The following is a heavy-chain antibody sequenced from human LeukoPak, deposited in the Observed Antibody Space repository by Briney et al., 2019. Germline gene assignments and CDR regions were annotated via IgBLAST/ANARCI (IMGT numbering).Heavy chain of an antibody. D-gene: IGHD1-26*01. CDR3: ARHSAGKDYYYYMDV. Sequence: SETLSLTCAVSGYSISSGYYWGWIRQPPGKGLEWIGSIYHSGSTHYNPSLKSRVTISVDTSRNQFSLKLSSVTAADTAGYYCARHSAGKDYYYYMDVWGKGTTVTVSS. J-gene: IGHJ6*03. V-gene: IGHV4-38-2*01. CDR1: GYSISSGYY. CDR2: IYHSGST.